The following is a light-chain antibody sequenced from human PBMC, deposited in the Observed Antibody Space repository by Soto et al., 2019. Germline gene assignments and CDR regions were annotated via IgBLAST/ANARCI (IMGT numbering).Light chain of an antibody. CDR3: QQYGSSIT. CDR2: GTS. V-gene: IGKV3-20*01. J-gene: IGKJ5*01. Sequence: EIVLTQSPGTLSLSPGERATLSCRASQSVNSNYLAWYQQKPGQAPRLLMYGTSSRATGIPDRFSGSGSGTDFTLTISRLEPEDFAVYYCQQYGSSITFGQGTRLEIK. CDR1: QSVNSNY.